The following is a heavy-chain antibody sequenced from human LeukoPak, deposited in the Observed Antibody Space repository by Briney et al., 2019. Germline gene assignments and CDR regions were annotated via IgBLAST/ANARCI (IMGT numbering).Heavy chain of an antibody. CDR3: AGRIAAAARTYPYYYYGMDV. CDR1: GYTFTIYD. D-gene: IGHD6-13*01. J-gene: IGHJ6*02. V-gene: IGHV1-8*01. CDR2: MNPNSGNT. Sequence: ASVKVSCKPSGYTFTIYDINWVRQATGQGLEWMGWMNPNSGNTGYAQKFQGRVTMTRNTSISTAYMELSSLRSEDTAVYYCAGRIAAAARTYPYYYYGMDVWGQGTTVTVSS.